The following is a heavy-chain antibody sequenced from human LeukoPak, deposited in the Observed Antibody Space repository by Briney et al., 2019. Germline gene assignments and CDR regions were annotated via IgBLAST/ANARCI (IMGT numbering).Heavy chain of an antibody. CDR3: ARDPGADYPYNWFDP. V-gene: IGHV1-2*02. J-gene: IGHJ5*02. CDR2: INPDSGGT. CDR1: GYSLTGYC. D-gene: IGHD4/OR15-4a*01. Sequence: ASVKVSCKAYGYSLTGYCMHWVRQAPGQGLEWMGWINPDSGGTSCAQKFQGRVSMTRDTSISTAYVELSRLTSDDTAVYYCARDPGADYPYNWFDPWGQGTLVTVSS.